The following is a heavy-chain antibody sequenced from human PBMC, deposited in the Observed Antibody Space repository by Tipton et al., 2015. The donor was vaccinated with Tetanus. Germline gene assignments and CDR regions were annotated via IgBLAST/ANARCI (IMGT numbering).Heavy chain of an antibody. CDR2: IYDSGST. V-gene: IGHV4-30-2*01. J-gene: IGHJ6*02. Sequence: WIRQTPGKGLEWIGYIYDSGSTYYNPSLKSRVTISEDRSKNQISLRLRSVTAADTAVYYCARVKGTYNHYGLDVWGQGTTVTVAS. CDR3: ARVKGTYNHYGLDV. D-gene: IGHD3-10*01.